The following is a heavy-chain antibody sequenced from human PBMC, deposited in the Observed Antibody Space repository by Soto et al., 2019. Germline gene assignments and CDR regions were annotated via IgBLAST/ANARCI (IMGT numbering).Heavy chain of an antibody. CDR3: ARGVRYCSSTSCSYYFDY. J-gene: IGHJ4*02. CDR2: INHSGST. V-gene: IGHV4-34*01. CDR1: GGSFSGYY. Sequence: SETLSLTCAVYGGSFSGYYWSWIRQPPGKGLEWIGEINHSGSTNYNPSLKSRVTISVDTSKNQFSLKLSSVTAADTAVYYFARGVRYCSSTSCSYYFDYWGQGTLVTVSS. D-gene: IGHD2-2*01.